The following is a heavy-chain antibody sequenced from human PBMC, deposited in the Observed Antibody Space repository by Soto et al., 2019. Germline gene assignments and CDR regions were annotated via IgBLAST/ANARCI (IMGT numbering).Heavy chain of an antibody. J-gene: IGHJ3*02. CDR3: ARDLRNPQYYDFWSGHDAFDI. D-gene: IGHD3-3*01. CDR1: GGTFSSYT. Sequence: QVQLVQSGAEVKKPGSSVKVSCKASGGTFSSYTISWVRQAPGQGLEWMGRIIPILGIANYAQKFQGRVTITADKSTSTAYMELSSLRSEDTAVYYCARDLRNPQYYDFWSGHDAFDIWGQGTMVTVSS. V-gene: IGHV1-69*08. CDR2: IIPILGIA.